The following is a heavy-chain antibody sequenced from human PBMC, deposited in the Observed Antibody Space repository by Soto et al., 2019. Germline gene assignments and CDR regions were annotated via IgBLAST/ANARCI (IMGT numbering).Heavy chain of an antibody. V-gene: IGHV3-33*01. D-gene: IGHD2-2*01. Sequence: QVQLVESGGGVVQPGRSLRLSCAASGFTFSSYGMHWVRQAPGKGLEWVAVIWYDGSNKYYADSVKGRFTISRDNSKNTVDLQMKGLGAEDRAVYYWARMGGGVGYQLLWSYYYYYGMDVWGQGTTVTVSS. CDR1: GFTFSSYG. J-gene: IGHJ6*02. CDR2: IWYDGSNK. CDR3: ARMGGGVGYQLLWSYYYYYGMDV.